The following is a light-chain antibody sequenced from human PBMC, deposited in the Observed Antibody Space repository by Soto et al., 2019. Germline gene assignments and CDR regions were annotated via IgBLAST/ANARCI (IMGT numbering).Light chain of an antibody. CDR1: TSNIGSNY. J-gene: IGLJ7*01. CDR2: RNN. Sequence: QSVPTQPPSASGTPGQTVIISCSGSTSNIGSNYVYWYQQLPGTAPKVLVYRNNQRPSGVPDRFSGSKSGTSASLAISGLRSEDEADYYCAAWDDSLSGAVFGGGTQLTVL. V-gene: IGLV1-47*01. CDR3: AAWDDSLSGAV.